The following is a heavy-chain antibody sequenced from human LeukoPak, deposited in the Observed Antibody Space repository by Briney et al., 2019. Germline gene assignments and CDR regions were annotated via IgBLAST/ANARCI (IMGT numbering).Heavy chain of an antibody. CDR3: ARESQLEWFDP. CDR1: GFTFSSYS. Sequence: PGGSLRLSCAASGFTFSSYSMNWVRQAPGKGLEWVSYISSSSSTIYYADSVKGRFTISRDNAKNSLYLQMNSLRAEDTAVYYCARESQLEWFDPWGQGTLVTVSS. V-gene: IGHV3-48*01. D-gene: IGHD6-13*01. J-gene: IGHJ5*02. CDR2: ISSSSSTI.